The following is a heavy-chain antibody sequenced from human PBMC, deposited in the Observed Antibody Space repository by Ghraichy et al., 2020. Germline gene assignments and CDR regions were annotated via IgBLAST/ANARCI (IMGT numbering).Heavy chain of an antibody. D-gene: IGHD3-22*01. J-gene: IGHJ1*01. CDR1: GYTFTSYG. Sequence: ASVKVSCKASGYTFTSYGISWVRQAPGQGLEWMGWISAYNGNTNYAQKLQGRVTMTTDTSTSTAYMELRSLRSDDTAVYYCARDTTYYDSSGYYHKYFQHWGQGTLVTVSS. CDR2: ISAYNGNT. V-gene: IGHV1-18*01. CDR3: ARDTTYYDSSGYYHKYFQH.